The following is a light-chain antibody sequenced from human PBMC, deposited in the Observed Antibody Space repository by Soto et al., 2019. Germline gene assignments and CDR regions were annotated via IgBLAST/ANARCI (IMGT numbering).Light chain of an antibody. Sequence: QSVLTQPASVSGSPGQSITISCTGTSSDVGAYNFVSWYQHHPGRAPKLIIYEVTIRPSGVSNRFSGSKSGNTASLTISGRQAEDEADYYCSSYTTSANYVLGSGTKVT. CDR3: SSYTTSANYV. CDR1: SSDVGAYNF. J-gene: IGLJ1*01. CDR2: EVT. V-gene: IGLV2-14*01.